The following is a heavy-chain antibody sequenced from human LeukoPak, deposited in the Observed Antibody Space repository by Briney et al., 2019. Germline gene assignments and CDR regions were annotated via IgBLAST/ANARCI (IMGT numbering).Heavy chain of an antibody. CDR2: INHSGST. D-gene: IGHD3-22*01. CDR1: GGSFSGYY. V-gene: IGHV4-34*01. CDR3: ARVKGTSRRALGY. J-gene: IGHJ4*02. Sequence: SETLSLTCAVYGGSFSGYYWSWIRQPPGKGLEWIGEINHSGSTNYNPSLKSRVTISVDTSKNQFSLKLSSVTAADTAVYYCARVKGTSRRALGYWGQGTLVTVSS.